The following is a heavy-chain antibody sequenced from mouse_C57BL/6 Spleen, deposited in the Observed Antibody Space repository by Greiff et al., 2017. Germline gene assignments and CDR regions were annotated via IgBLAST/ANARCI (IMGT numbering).Heavy chain of an antibody. CDR3: ARGGYYGSSYWYFDV. Sequence: EVKLMESGGGLVKPGGSLKLSCAASGFTFSSYAMSWVRQTPEKRLEWVATISDGGSYTYYPDNVKGRFTISSDNAKNNLYLQMSHLKSEDTAMYYCARGGYYGSSYWYFDVWGTGTTVTVSS. J-gene: IGHJ1*03. V-gene: IGHV5-4*03. CDR2: ISDGGSYT. D-gene: IGHD1-1*01. CDR1: GFTFSSYA.